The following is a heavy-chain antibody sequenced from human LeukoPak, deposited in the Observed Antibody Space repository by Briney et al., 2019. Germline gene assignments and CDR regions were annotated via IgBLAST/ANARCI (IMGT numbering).Heavy chain of an antibody. J-gene: IGHJ4*02. CDR3: ARDKDWNLDY. Sequence: ASVKVTCKASGYTFTGYYMHWVRQAPGQGLEWMGWINPNSGGTNYAQKFQGRVTLTKDSSTSTAYMELRSLRYDDTAVYYCARDKDWNLDYWGQGTLVTVYS. D-gene: IGHD1-1*01. V-gene: IGHV1-2*02. CDR2: INPNSGGT. CDR1: GYTFTGYY.